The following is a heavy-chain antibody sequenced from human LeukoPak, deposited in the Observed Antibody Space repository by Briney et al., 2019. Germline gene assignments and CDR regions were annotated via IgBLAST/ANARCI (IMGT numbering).Heavy chain of an antibody. J-gene: IGHJ4*02. CDR1: GYTFTGYY. CDR2: INPNSGGT. CDR3: ARGRSSRSGSYYDY. Sequence: ASVKVSCKASGYTFTGYYMHWVRQAPGQGLEWMGWINPNSGGTNYAQKFQGRVTMARDTSISTAYMELSRLRSDDTAVYYCARGRSSRSGSYYDYWGQGTLVTVSS. V-gene: IGHV1-2*02. D-gene: IGHD3-10*01.